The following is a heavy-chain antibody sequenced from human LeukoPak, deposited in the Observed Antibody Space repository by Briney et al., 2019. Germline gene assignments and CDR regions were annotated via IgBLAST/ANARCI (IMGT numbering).Heavy chain of an antibody. J-gene: IGHJ4*02. CDR3: ARDRKFYYDSSGYASFGF. D-gene: IGHD3-22*01. CDR1: VGPFSTNA. CDR2: IIPLFGTT. V-gene: IGHV1-69*06. Sequence: SVKVSCKASVGPFSTNAINWVRQAPRQALEWVGGIIPLFGTTKNAQKYQGRVTISADKSTNTAYMELSSLSSEDTAMYYCARDRKFYYDSSGYASFGFWGEGTLVTASS.